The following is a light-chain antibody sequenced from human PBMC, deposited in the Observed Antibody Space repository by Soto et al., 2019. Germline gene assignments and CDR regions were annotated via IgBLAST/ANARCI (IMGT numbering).Light chain of an antibody. CDR3: AAGGDTLNVFFV. V-gene: IGLV1-44*01. CDR1: SSNIGSNT. CDR2: SNN. Sequence: QSVLTQPPSASGTPGQRGTISCSGSSSNIGSNTVNWYQQLPGTAPKLLIYSNNQRPSGVPDRFSGSKSGTSASLAISGPQSENKANYYCAAGGDTLNVFFVSGPGPKVTV. J-gene: IGLJ1*01.